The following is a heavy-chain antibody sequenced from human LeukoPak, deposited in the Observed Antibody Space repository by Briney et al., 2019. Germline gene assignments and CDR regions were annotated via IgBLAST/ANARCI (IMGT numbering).Heavy chain of an antibody. D-gene: IGHD2-2*01. CDR2: INTDGSST. CDR1: GFTLSDYW. J-gene: IGHJ6*03. CDR3: ARDEEDIVVKPAAHSRFYYYYYMDV. V-gene: IGHV3-74*01. Sequence: GGSLRLSCSASGFTLSDYWIHWVRQAPGKGLVWVSRINTDGSSTNYADFVKGRFTISRDNAKNSLYLQMNSLRAEDTAVYYCARDEEDIVVKPAAHSRFYYYYYMDVWGKGTTVTVSS.